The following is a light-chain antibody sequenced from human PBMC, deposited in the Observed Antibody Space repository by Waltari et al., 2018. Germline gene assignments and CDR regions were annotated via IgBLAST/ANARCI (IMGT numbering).Light chain of an antibody. Sequence: QTVVTQEPSLTVSPGGTVTLTCASSTGAVTSGSFPTWFQQRPGQPPGSRIYSANNKHSWTPARFSGSRIGGKAALTLSGVQPEDEAEYYCLLFYGGSYDFGTGTKLTVL. J-gene: IGLJ1*01. V-gene: IGLV7-43*01. CDR1: TGAVTSGSF. CDR3: LLFYGGSYD. CDR2: SAN.